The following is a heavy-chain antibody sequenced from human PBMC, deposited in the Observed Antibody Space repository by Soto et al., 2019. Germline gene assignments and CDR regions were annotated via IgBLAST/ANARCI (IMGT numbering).Heavy chain of an antibody. V-gene: IGHV6-1*01. Sequence: QVHLQQSGPGLVKPSQTLSLTCAISGDSVSSNTAAWNWIRSSPSRGLEWLGRTYYRSNWRHDYAVSVKSRITVNPDPSKNHVSLQLNSVTPDDTAVYYCARGVAGTGFDLWGQGTLVTVSS. CDR2: TYYRSNWRH. D-gene: IGHD6-19*01. J-gene: IGHJ4*02. CDR3: ARGVAGTGFDL. CDR1: GDSVSSNTAA.